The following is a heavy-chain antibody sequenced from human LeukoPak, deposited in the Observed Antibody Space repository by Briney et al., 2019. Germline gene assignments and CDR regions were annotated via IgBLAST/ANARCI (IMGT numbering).Heavy chain of an antibody. CDR1: GFSVSSTF. CDR2: IYSGGRT. D-gene: IGHD3-22*01. J-gene: IGHJ4*02. Sequence: GGSLTLSCAASGFSVSSTFMTWVRQAPGKGLECVSGIYSGGRTHYADSVMGRFTISRDNSKNTLYLQMSSLRAEDTAVYYCGRGKNDIRNYYYYDYGGQGTLVTVSS. V-gene: IGHV3-53*01. CDR3: GRGKNDIRNYYYYDY.